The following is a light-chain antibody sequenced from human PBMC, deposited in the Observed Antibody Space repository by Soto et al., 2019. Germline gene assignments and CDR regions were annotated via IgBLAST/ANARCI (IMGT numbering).Light chain of an antibody. CDR1: QSVSSS. Sequence: EIVVTQSPATLSVSPGERVTLSCRASQSVSSSLAWYQQRPGQAPRLLIYDTSTRDAGIAARFSGSGSGTEFTLTIISLQSEDSAVYYCQQYVNWTPGAFGQGTTGEI. V-gene: IGKV3-15*01. J-gene: IGKJ1*01. CDR2: DTS. CDR3: QQYVNWTPGA.